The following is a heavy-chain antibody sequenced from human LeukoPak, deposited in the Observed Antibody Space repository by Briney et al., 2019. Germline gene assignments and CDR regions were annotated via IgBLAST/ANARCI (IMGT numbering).Heavy chain of an antibody. CDR3: ARECTCGSCLDAFDV. D-gene: IGHD1-26*01. CDR1: GFTFSSYE. Sequence: GGSLRLSCAASGFTFSSYEMNWVRQAPGKGLEGVSYISSSGSTIYYADSVKGRFTISRDNAKNSLYLQKNSLRAEDTAVYYCARECTCGSCLDAFDVWGQGTMVTVSS. V-gene: IGHV3-48*03. J-gene: IGHJ3*01. CDR2: ISSSGSTI.